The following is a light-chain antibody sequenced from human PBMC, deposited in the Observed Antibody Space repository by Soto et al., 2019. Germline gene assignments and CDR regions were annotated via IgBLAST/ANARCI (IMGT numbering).Light chain of an antibody. J-gene: IGLJ3*02. CDR1: SGSIASNY. CDR3: QSYDSSNQV. V-gene: IGLV6-57*04. Sequence: NFMLTQPHSVSESPGKTVTISCTRSSGSIASNYVQWYQQRPGSAPTTVIYEDNQRPSGVPDRFSGSIDSSSNSASPIISGLKTEDEADYYCQSYDSSNQVFGGGTKLTVL. CDR2: EDN.